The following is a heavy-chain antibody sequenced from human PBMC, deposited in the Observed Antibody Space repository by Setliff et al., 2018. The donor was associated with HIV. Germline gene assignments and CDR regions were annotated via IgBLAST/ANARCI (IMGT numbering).Heavy chain of an antibody. V-gene: IGHV3-11*01. CDR2: IGSSDHGI. J-gene: IGHJ4*01. Sequence: GESLKISCTASGFTFSDYWMTWVRQAPGKGLDWVAHIGSSDHGIHYTASVQGRFTVSRDNANNLLFLQMNNLRDEDTAVYYCASFYGDYGYWGHGTQVTVSS. D-gene: IGHD3-10*01. CDR3: ASFYGDYGY. CDR1: GFTFSDYW.